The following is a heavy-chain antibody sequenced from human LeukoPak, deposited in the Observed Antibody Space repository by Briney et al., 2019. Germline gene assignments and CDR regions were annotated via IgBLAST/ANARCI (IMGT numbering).Heavy chain of an antibody. CDR3: ARLQSYYFNY. CDR2: IYPGDSDT. Sequence: GESLKISCKGFGYSFTNSWIGWVRPMPGKGLEWMGNIYPGDSDTRYSPSFQGQVTISADKSISTAYLQWSGLKASDTAMYYCARLQSYYFNYWGQGTLVTVSS. V-gene: IGHV5-51*01. CDR1: GYSFTNSW. D-gene: IGHD4-11*01. J-gene: IGHJ4*02.